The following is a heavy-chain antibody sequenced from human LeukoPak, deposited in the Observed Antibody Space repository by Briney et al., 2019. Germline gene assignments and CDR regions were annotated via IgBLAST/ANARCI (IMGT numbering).Heavy chain of an antibody. D-gene: IGHD2-21*02. CDR3: TKDLRGYCGGDCYSAEY. Sequence: AGGSLRLSCAASGFTFNNYAMSWIRQAPGKGLEWVSTISASGGGTHYADSVKGEFTISRDSSKNTMYVQMNSLRVEDTAVYYCTKDLRGYCGGDCYSAEYWGQGTLVTVSS. CDR2: ISASGGGT. J-gene: IGHJ4*02. V-gene: IGHV3-23*01. CDR1: GFTFNNYA.